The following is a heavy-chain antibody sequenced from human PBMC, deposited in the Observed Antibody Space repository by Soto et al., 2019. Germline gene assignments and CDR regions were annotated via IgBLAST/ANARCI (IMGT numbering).Heavy chain of an antibody. V-gene: IGHV1-2*04. CDR3: ARDLIIAAAGQYYYYYYGMDV. D-gene: IGHD6-13*01. J-gene: IGHJ6*02. Sequence: ASVKVSCKASGYTFTGYYMHWVRQAPGQGLERMGWINPNSGGTNYAQKFQGWVTMTRDTSISTAYMELSRLRSDDTAVYYCARDLIIAAAGQYYYYYYGMDVWGQGTTVTVSS. CDR1: GYTFTGYY. CDR2: INPNSGGT.